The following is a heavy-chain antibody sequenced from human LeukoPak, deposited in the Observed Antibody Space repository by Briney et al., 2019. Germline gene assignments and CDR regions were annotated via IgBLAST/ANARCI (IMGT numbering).Heavy chain of an antibody. CDR3: ARDTYYYDSSGSAHFDY. Sequence: KPSETLSLTCAVSGGSISSYYWSWIRQPAGKGLEWIGRIYTSGSTNYNPSLKSRVTMSVDTSKNQFSLKLSSVTAADTAVYYCARDTYYYDSSGSAHFDYWGQGTLVTVSS. CDR1: GGSISSYY. J-gene: IGHJ4*02. V-gene: IGHV4-4*07. CDR2: IYTSGST. D-gene: IGHD3-22*01.